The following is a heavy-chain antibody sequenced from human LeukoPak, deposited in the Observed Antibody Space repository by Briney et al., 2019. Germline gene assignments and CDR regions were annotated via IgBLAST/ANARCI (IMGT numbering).Heavy chain of an antibody. V-gene: IGHV3-23*01. CDR3: ACDQLPRDGY. Sequence: GGSLRLSCAASGFTFSSYAMSWVRQAPGKGLEWVSGISGSGSSTYYADSVKGRFTISRDNSKNTLYLQMNSLRAEDTAVYYCACDQLPRDGYRGQGTLVTVSS. CDR2: ISGSGSST. D-gene: IGHD2-2*01. J-gene: IGHJ4*02. CDR1: GFTFSSYA.